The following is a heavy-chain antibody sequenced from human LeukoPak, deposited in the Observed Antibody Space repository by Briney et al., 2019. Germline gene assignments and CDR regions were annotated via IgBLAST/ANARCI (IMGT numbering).Heavy chain of an antibody. J-gene: IGHJ4*02. V-gene: IGHV3-48*04. CDR2: ISSSGSTI. Sequence: GGSLRLSCAASGFTFSSYGMSWVRQAPGKGLEWVSYISSSGSTIYYADSVKGRFTISRDNAKNSLYLQMNSLRAEDTAVYYCATRGRIAAAGTDYWGQGTLVTVSS. CDR1: GFTFSSYG. D-gene: IGHD6-13*01. CDR3: ATRGRIAAAGTDY.